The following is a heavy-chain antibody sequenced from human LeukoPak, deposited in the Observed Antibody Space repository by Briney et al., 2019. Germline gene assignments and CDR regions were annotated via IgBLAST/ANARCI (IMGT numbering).Heavy chain of an antibody. J-gene: IGHJ6*02. V-gene: IGHV1-24*01. D-gene: IGHD2-2*01. CDR2: FDPEDGET. CDR3: ATGGGPSHIVVVPAAMPPYGMDV. Sequence: ASVKVSCKVSGYTLTELSMHWVRQAPGKGLEWMGGFDPEDGETIYAQKFQGRVTMTEDTSTDTAYMELSSLRSEDTAAYYCATGGGPSHIVVVPAAMPPYGMDVWGQGTTVTVSS. CDR1: GYTLTELS.